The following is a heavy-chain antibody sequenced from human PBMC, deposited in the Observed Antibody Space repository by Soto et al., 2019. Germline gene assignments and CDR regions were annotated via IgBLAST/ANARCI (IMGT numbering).Heavy chain of an antibody. CDR2: IMPIFGTT. CDR1: GGTFSSFP. CDR3: AMIEYSSGSDY. V-gene: IGHV1-69*01. D-gene: IGHD6-19*01. J-gene: IGHJ4*02. Sequence: QVQLVQSGAEVKKPGSSVKVSCKASGGTFSSFPIAWVRQAPGQGLEWVGGIMPIFGTTKYAQNFRDRVTIYADESTGTAYMELRSLRFEDTAVYYCAMIEYSSGSDYWGQGTLVTVCS.